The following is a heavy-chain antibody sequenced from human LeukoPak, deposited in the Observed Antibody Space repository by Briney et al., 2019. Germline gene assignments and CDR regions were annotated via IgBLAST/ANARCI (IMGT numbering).Heavy chain of an antibody. CDR3: APVVPTADFDY. CDR2: IYSGGAT. D-gene: IGHD2-2*01. J-gene: IGHJ4*02. V-gene: IGHV3-53*01. CDR1: GFSVSTNY. Sequence: PGGSLRLSCAASGFSVSTNYVTWVRQAPRKGLEWVSVIYSGGATYYAGSVKGRFTISRDNFKKTLFLQMNSLRVEDTAVYYCAPVVPTADFDYWGQGTLVTVSS.